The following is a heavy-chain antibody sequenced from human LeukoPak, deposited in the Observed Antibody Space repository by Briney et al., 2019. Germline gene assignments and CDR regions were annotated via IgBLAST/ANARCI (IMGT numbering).Heavy chain of an antibody. J-gene: IGHJ6*03. V-gene: IGHV4-59*01. Sequence: PSETLSLTCNVSGGSMSSYYWTWIRQPPGKGLEWIGYMYNSGSTNYNPSLKSRVTISVDTSKNQFSLNLTTVTAADTAVYYCARAYYDFWSGRYYYYMDVWGKGTTVTVSS. CDR1: GGSMSSYY. CDR3: ARAYYDFWSGRYYYYMDV. CDR2: MYNSGST. D-gene: IGHD3-3*01.